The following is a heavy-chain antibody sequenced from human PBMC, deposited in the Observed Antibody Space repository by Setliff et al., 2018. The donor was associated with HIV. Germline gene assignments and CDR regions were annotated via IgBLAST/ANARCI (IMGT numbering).Heavy chain of an antibody. CDR3: ARDIQAAGTGWFDP. CDR1: GGSFSGYH. V-gene: IGHV4-34*01. Sequence: PSETLSLTCAVYGGSFSGYHWSWIRQPPGKGLEWIGSIYHSGSTYYNPPLKSRVTISLDTSKNQFSLKLSSVTAADTAVYYCARDIQAAGTGWFDPWGQGTLVTVSS. J-gene: IGHJ5*02. D-gene: IGHD6-13*01. CDR2: IYHSGST.